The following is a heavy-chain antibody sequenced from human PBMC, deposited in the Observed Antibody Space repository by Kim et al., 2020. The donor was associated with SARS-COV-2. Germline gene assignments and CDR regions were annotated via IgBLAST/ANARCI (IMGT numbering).Heavy chain of an antibody. CDR2: ISAYNGHT. D-gene: IGHD3-9*01. CDR3: ARRGLGNWYFDL. Sequence: ASVKVSCKASGYTFPSYGISWVRQAPGLGLEWMGWISAYNGHTNNIQKLQGRVTMTTDTSTSTAYMELRSLRSDDMAVYYCARRGLGNWYFDLWGRGTLVTVSS. CDR1: GYTFPSYG. V-gene: IGHV1-18*03. J-gene: IGHJ2*01.